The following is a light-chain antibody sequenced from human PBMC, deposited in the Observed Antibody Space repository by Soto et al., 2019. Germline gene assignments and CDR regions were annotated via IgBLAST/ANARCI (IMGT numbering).Light chain of an antibody. CDR2: RNN. Sequence: QSVLTQPPSASGTPGQRVTISCSGSSSNIGSNYVYWYHQLPGTAPKLVIYRNNQRPSGVPDRFSGSKSGTSASLAISGLRSEDEADYYCATWDDSLSGPVFGGGTKLTVL. CDR3: ATWDDSLSGPV. CDR1: SSNIGSNY. V-gene: IGLV1-47*01. J-gene: IGLJ3*02.